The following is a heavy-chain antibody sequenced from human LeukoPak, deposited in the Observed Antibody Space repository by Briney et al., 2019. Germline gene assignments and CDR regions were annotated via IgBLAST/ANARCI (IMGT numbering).Heavy chain of an antibody. V-gene: IGHV3-74*01. D-gene: IGHD1-26*01. CDR3: AREVRGSYRTYYFDY. CDR1: GFTFSSYW. CDR2: INRDGSST. J-gene: IGHJ4*02. Sequence: GGSLRLSCAASGFTFSSYWMHWVRQAPGKGLVWVSRINRDGSSTSYADSVKGRFTISRDNAKNTLYLQMNSLRAEDTAVYYCAREVRGSYRTYYFDYWGQGTLVTVSS.